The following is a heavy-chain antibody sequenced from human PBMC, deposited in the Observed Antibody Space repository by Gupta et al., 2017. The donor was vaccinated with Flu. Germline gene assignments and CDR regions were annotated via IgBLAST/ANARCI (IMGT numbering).Heavy chain of an antibody. V-gene: IGHV1-8*01. J-gene: IGHJ4*02. CDR1: GYTFTSYD. D-gene: IGHD3-22*01. CDR3: ARGLLDYYDSSGYYFTDY. CDR2: MNPNSGNT. Sequence: QVQLVQSGAEVKKPGASVKVSCKASGYTFTSYDINWVRPATGQGLEWMGWMNPNSGNTGYAQKFQGRVTMTRNTSISTAYMELSSLRSEDTAVYYCARGLLDYYDSSGYYFTDYWGQGTLVTVSS.